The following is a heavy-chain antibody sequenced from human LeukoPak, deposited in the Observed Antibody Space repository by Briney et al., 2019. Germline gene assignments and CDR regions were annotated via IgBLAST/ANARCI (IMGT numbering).Heavy chain of an antibody. CDR1: GFTFSSYA. J-gene: IGHJ4*02. CDR2: VSYDGSNK. D-gene: IGHD4-17*01. CDR3: ARETGGTIGSTDFDY. V-gene: IGHV3-30-3*01. Sequence: GGSLRLSCAASGFTFSSYAIHWVRQAPGKGLEWVAVVSYDGSNKYYADSVKGRFTISRDNSKNTLYLQMNSLRAEDTAVYYCARETGGTIGSTDFDYWGQGTLVTVSS.